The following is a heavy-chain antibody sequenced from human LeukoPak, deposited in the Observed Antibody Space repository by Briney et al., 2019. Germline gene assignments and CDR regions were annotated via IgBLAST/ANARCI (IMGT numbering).Heavy chain of an antibody. Sequence: PGGSLRLSCAASGFTFSSYGMHWVRQAPGKGLEWVAVIWYDGSNKYYADSVKGRFTISRDNSKNTLYLQMNSPRAEDTAVYYCARGMGWLRYPKSYFDYWGQGTLVTVSS. CDR2: IWYDGSNK. V-gene: IGHV3-33*01. J-gene: IGHJ4*02. D-gene: IGHD5-24*01. CDR1: GFTFSSYG. CDR3: ARGMGWLRYPKSYFDY.